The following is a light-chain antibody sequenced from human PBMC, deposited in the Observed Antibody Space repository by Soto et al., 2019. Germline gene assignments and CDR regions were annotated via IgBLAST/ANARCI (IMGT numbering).Light chain of an antibody. CDR2: SNN. V-gene: IGLV1-44*01. J-gene: IGLJ1*01. CDR3: AACDARVGGFYV. CDR1: RSSIGSNT. Sequence: QSVLTQPPSASGTPGQRVTISCTGSRSSIGSNTVNWYQHHQRSAPKLIIYSNNHRPSAVPDRFSASEAGASASLAISGLQSEDEGDYYCAACDARVGGFYVFGSGTKLTVL.